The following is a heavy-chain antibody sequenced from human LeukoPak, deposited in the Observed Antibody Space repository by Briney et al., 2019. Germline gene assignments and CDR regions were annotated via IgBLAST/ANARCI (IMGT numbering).Heavy chain of an antibody. J-gene: IGHJ6*03. CDR2: IWYDGSNK. V-gene: IGHV3-33*01. Sequence: GGSLRLSCAASGFTFSSYGMHWVRQAPGKGLEWVAVIWYDGSNKYYADSVKGRFTISRDNSKNTLYLQMNSLRAEDTAVYYCARDSGIVVAPAHMDVWGKGTTVTVSS. D-gene: IGHD2-2*01. CDR3: ARDSGIVVAPAHMDV. CDR1: GFTFSSYG.